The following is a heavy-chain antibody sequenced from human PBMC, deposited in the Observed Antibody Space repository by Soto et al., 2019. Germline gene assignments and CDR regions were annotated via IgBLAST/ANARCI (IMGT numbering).Heavy chain of an antibody. J-gene: IGHJ6*02. D-gene: IGHD1-26*01. CDR2: IIHSERT. Sequence: PSETMSPTCAVYGGSFSAYYWSWVRQPPGKGLEWIGEIIHSERTKYNPSLKSRVTISVDTSKNQFSLKLSSVTAADTAVYYCARQRPTDGRWEFANYYGMDVWGQGTPVTVSS. CDR1: GGSFSAYY. CDR3: ARQRPTDGRWEFANYYGMDV. V-gene: IGHV4-34*12.